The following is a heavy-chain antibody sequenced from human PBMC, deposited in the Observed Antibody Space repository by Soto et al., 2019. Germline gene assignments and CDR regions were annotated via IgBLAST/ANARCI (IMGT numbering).Heavy chain of an antibody. J-gene: IGHJ6*03. V-gene: IGHV3-7*01. Sequence: GGSLRLSCAASGFTFSSYWMSWVRQAPGKGLEWVANIKQDGSEKYYVDSVKGRFTISRDNAKNSLYLQMNSLRAEDTAVYYCAREANGSGSYYNVGYYYYYMDVWGKGTTVTVSS. D-gene: IGHD3-10*01. CDR3: AREANGSGSYYNVGYYYYYMDV. CDR2: IKQDGSEK. CDR1: GFTFSSYW.